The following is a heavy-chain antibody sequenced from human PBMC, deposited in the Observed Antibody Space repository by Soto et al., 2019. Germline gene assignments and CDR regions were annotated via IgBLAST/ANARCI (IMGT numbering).Heavy chain of an antibody. V-gene: IGHV3-9*01. CDR3: AKTGCIPWGLEFYYSYSMDV. CDR1: GFTFDDYA. CDR2: ISWNSGSI. Sequence: EVQLVESGGGLVQPGRSLRLSCAASGFTFDDYAMHWVRQAPGKGLEWVSGISWNSGSIGYADSVKGRFTISRDNAKNALYLHMNSLRAEDTALYYCAKTGCIPWGLEFYYSYSMDVWVKGTTVTVSS. J-gene: IGHJ6*03. D-gene: IGHD1-1*01.